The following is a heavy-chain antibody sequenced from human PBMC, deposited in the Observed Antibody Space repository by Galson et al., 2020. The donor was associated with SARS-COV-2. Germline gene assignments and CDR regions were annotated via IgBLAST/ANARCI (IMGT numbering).Heavy chain of an antibody. Sequence: GESLKISCAASGFTFDDYGMSWVRQAPGKGLEWVSGINWNGGSTGYADSVKGRFTISRDNAKNSLYLQMNSLRAEDTALYHCAREVSSRGYYFNWFDPWGQGTLVTVSS. CDR3: AREVSSRGYYFNWFDP. J-gene: IGHJ5*02. CDR1: GFTFDDYG. D-gene: IGHD3-22*01. V-gene: IGHV3-20*01. CDR2: INWNGGST.